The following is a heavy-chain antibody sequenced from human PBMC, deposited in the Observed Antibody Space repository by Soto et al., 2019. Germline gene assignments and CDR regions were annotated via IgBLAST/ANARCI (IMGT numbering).Heavy chain of an antibody. J-gene: IGHJ4*02. V-gene: IGHV1-8*01. CDR3: ARGRGYSDGIDY. Sequence: QVQLVQSGAEVNKPGASVKVSCKASGYTFTSLDINWVRQATGQVLEWMGWMNPNSGSTGSAQKFQGRVAMTRDTSINTAYMELSSLRSDDTAVYYCARGRGYSDGIDYWGQGTLVTVSS. CDR2: MNPNSGST. D-gene: IGHD2-15*01. CDR1: GYTFTSLD.